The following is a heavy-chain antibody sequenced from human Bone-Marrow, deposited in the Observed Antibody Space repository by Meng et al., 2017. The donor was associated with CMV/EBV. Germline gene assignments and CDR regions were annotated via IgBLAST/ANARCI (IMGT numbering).Heavy chain of an antibody. CDR3: ATHGTMVRGTMDV. D-gene: IGHD3-10*01. CDR1: GGTFSSYA. V-gene: IGHV1-69*10. Sequence: SVKVSCKASGGTFSSYAISWVRQAPGQGLEWMGGIIPILGIANYAQKFQGRVTIIADKSTSTAYMELSSLRSEDTAVYYCATHGTMVRGTMDVWGQGTTVTVSS. CDR2: IIPILGIA. J-gene: IGHJ6*02.